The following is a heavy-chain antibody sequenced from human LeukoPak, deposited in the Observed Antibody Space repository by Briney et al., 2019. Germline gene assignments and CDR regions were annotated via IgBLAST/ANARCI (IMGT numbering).Heavy chain of an antibody. CDR3: ARADYSGNFDY. CDR2: IYTSGST. V-gene: IGHV4-4*07. CDR1: GGSISSYY. Sequence: SETLSLTCTVSGGSISSYYWSWIRQPAGKGLEWIGRIYTSGSTYYNPSLKSRVTISVDRSKNQFSLKLSPVTAADTAVYYCARADYSGNFDYWGQGTLVTVSS. J-gene: IGHJ4*02. D-gene: IGHD4-23*01.